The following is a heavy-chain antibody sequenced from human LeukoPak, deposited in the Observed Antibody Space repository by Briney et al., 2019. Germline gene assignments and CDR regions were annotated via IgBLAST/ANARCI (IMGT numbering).Heavy chain of an antibody. CDR3: ARGYSGYDLLGY. CDR1: GYTFTSYD. Sequence: GASVKVSCTASGYTFTSYDINWVRQATGQGLEWIGWMNPNSGNTGYAQKFQGRVTMTRNTSISTAYMELSSLRSEDTAVYYCARGYSGYDLLGYWGQGTLVTVSS. D-gene: IGHD5-12*01. V-gene: IGHV1-8*01. CDR2: MNPNSGNT. J-gene: IGHJ4*02.